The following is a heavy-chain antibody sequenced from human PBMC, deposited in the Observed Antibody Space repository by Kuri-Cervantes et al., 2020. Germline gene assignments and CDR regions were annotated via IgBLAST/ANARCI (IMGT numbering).Heavy chain of an antibody. V-gene: IGHV4-4*02. CDR2: IYNSGST. CDR1: GGSISNSNW. J-gene: IGHJ5*02. D-gene: IGHD3-9*01. Sequence: GSLRLSCAVSGGSISNSNWWSWVRQPPGKGLEWIGCIYNSGSTNYNPSLEGRVTISVDTSKNQFSLKLSSVAAADTAVYYCARAGYLLTGGNWLDPWGQGTLVTVSS. CDR3: ARAGYLLTGGNWLDP.